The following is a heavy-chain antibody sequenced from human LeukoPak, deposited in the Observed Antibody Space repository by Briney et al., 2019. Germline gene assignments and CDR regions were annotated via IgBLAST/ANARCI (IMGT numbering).Heavy chain of an antibody. D-gene: IGHD2-15*01. CDR3: ARGYCSGGSCYLDY. CDR1: GGTFSSYA. J-gene: IGHJ4*02. CDR2: IIPIFGTA. Sequence: SVKVSCKASGGTFSSYAISWVRQAPGQGLEWMGRIIPIFGTANCAQKFQGRVTITTDESTSTAYMELSSLRSEDTAVYYCARGYCSGGSCYLDYWGQGTLVTVSS. V-gene: IGHV1-69*05.